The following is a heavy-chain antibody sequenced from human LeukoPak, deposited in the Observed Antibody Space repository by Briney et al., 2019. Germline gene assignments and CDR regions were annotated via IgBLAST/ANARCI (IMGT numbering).Heavy chain of an antibody. CDR2: IIGRGGST. J-gene: IGHJ4*02. CDR3: AKELINPCSSDYGDPSDY. D-gene: IGHD4-17*01. CDR1: GFPFGSYA. V-gene: IGHV3-23*01. Sequence: GGSLSLSCPASGFPFGSYAMAGVGRPPGRELKWFAVIIGRGGSTCSAASVKGRFTISRDNAKNTLYLQMNRMRAEDTAVYFCAKELINPCSSDYGDPSDYWGQGNLAPVSS.